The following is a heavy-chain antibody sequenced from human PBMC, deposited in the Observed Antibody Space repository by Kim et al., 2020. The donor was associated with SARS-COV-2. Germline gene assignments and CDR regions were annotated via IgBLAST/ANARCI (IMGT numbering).Heavy chain of an antibody. Sequence: STYYADSVKGRFTISRDNSKNTLYLQMNSLRAEDTAVYYCAQGGYYYFDYWGQGTLVTVSS. CDR2: ST. J-gene: IGHJ4*02. D-gene: IGHD3-22*01. CDR3: AQGGYYYFDY. V-gene: IGHV3-23*01.